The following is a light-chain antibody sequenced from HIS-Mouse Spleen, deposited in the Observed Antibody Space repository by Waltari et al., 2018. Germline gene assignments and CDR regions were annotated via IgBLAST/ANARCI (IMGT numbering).Light chain of an antibody. CDR1: AWPEKY. J-gene: IGLJ2*01. CDR2: EDS. Sequence: SSELPQSPSVQVSQGQTSRITFSGDAWPEKYAYCYQQKAGQAPVLAIYEDSKRPSGIPERFSGSSSGTMATLTISGAQVEDEADYYCYSTDSRVFGGGTKLTVL. CDR3: YSTDSRV. V-gene: IGLV3-10*01.